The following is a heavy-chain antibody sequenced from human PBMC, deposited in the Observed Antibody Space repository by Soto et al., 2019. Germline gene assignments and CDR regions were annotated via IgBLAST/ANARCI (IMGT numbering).Heavy chain of an antibody. D-gene: IGHD6-19*01. Sequence: ETLSLTCTVSVGSISSSSYYWGWIRQPPGKGLEWIGSIYYSGSTYYNPSLKSRVTISVDTSNNQLSLKLRSVTAADTAVYYCARHDGFSSGWIFDYWGHGTLVTVSS. J-gene: IGHJ4*01. CDR2: IYYSGST. CDR3: ARHDGFSSGWIFDY. CDR1: VGSISSSSYY. V-gene: IGHV4-39*01.